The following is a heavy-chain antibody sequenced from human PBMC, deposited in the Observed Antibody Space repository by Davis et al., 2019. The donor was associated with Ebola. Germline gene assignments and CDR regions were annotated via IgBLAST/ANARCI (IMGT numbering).Heavy chain of an antibody. J-gene: IGHJ4*02. CDR1: GYTFTSYA. CDR3: ARGSSHLRWYYFDY. V-gene: IGHV1-69*06. CDR2: IIPIFGTA. D-gene: IGHD4-23*01. Sequence: SVKVSCKASGYTFTSYAISWVRQAPGQGLEWMGGIIPIFGTANYAQKFQGRVTITADKSTSTAYMELSSLRSEDTAVYYCARGSSHLRWYYFDYWGQGTLVTVSS.